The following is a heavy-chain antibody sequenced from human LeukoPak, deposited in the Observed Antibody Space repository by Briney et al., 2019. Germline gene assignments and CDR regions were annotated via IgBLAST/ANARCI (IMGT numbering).Heavy chain of an antibody. CDR3: ARLGGGSGHFYYYYYYMDV. V-gene: IGHV4-39*01. D-gene: IGHD6-19*01. Sequence: SETLSLTCTVSGGSISSSSYYWGWIRQPPGRGLEWIGCIYYSGTTYYNPSLKSRVTISVDTSKNQFSLKLSSVTAADTAVYYCARLGGGSGHFYYYYYYMDVWGKGTTVTVSS. CDR2: IYYSGTT. J-gene: IGHJ6*03. CDR1: GGSISSSSYY.